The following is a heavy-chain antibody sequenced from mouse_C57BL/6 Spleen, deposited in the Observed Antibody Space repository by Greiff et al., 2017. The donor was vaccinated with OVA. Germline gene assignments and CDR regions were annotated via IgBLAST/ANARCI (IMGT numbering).Heavy chain of an antibody. D-gene: IGHD2-1*01. CDR1: GFNIKNTY. CDR2: IDPANGYT. Sequence: EVQRVESVAELVRPGASVKLSCTASGFNIKNTYMHWVKQSPEQGLEWIGRIDPANGYTKYAPKFQGKATITADTSSNTAYLQLSSLTSADTAIYYCARGYGNYAWFAYWGQGTLVTVSA. V-gene: IGHV14-3*01. CDR3: ARGYGNYAWFAY. J-gene: IGHJ3*01.